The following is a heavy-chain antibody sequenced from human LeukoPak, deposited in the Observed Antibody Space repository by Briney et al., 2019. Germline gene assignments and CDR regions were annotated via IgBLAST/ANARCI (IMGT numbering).Heavy chain of an antibody. CDR1: GFTFSKYY. CDR3: ARDQGENYDSSGYYPY. V-gene: IGHV3-11*06. CDR2: ISGRTGST. D-gene: IGHD3-22*01. J-gene: IGHJ4*02. Sequence: GGSLRLSCAASGFTFSKYYMSWLRQAPGKRLEWVSYISGRTGSTNYADSVMGRFTISRDNGKNSLFQQMNSLRADDTAVDYCARDQGENYDSSGYYPYWGQGTLVTVSS.